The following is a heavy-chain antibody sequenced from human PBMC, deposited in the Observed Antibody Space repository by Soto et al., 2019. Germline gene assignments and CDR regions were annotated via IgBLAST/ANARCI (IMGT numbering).Heavy chain of an antibody. CDR1: GYTFTSYG. Sequence: GASVKVSCKASGYTFTSYGISWVRQAPGQGLEWMGWISAYNGNTNYAQKFQGRVTITADESTSTAYMELSSLRSEDTAVYYCARGIVGATRFDYWGQGTLVTVSS. V-gene: IGHV1-18*01. CDR3: ARGIVGATRFDY. D-gene: IGHD1-26*01. J-gene: IGHJ4*02. CDR2: ISAYNGNT.